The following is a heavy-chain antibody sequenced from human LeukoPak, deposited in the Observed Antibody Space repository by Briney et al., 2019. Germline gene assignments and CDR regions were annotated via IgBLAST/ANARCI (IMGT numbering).Heavy chain of an antibody. J-gene: IGHJ5*02. CDR1: GYSFTSYW. CDR3: ARGEDGSNWPRPWFDP. Sequence: GESLKISCKGSGYSFTSYWIGWVRQMPGKGLEWMGIIYLGDSDTRYSPSFQGQVTISADKSISTAYLQWSSLKASDTAMYYCARGEDGSNWPRPWFDPWGQGTLVTVSS. CDR2: IYLGDSDT. V-gene: IGHV5-51*01. D-gene: IGHD1-1*01.